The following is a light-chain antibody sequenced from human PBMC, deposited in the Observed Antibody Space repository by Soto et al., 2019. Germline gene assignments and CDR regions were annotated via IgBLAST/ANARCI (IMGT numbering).Light chain of an antibody. Sequence: EIVLTQSPGTLSLSPGERATLSCRASQSVSASYLAWYQQKPGRAPRLLIFGASSRATGIPDRFSGSGSGTDFTLTISRLEPEDFAVYYCQQYGSSPSTFAQGTKVEIK. CDR1: QSVSASY. CDR3: QQYGSSPST. CDR2: GAS. V-gene: IGKV3-20*01. J-gene: IGKJ1*01.